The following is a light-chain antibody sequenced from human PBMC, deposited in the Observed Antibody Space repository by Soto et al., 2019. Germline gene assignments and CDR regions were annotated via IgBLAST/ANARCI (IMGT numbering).Light chain of an antibody. V-gene: IGKV1-12*01. CDR2: GAS. CDR1: QDIITF. J-gene: IGKJ1*01. Sequence: DIQMTQSPSSVSASVGDRVTITCRASQDIITFLAWYQQRPGKAPKVLIYGASFLQSGVPSRFSGSGSGTDFTLTISSLQPEDFASYYCQQGQSFPWTFGQGTKLEI. CDR3: QQGQSFPWT.